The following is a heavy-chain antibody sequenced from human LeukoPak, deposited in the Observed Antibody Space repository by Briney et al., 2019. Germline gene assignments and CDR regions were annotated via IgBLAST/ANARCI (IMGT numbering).Heavy chain of an antibody. V-gene: IGHV4-39*01. CDR2: VYYTGST. CDR3: ARHSGSGSLSRPFDP. J-gene: IGHJ5*02. CDR1: GDSVTSGTFY. D-gene: IGHD3-10*01. Sequence: SETLSLTCTVSGDSVTSGTFYWAWLRQPPGKGLEWIATVYYTGSTYYNPSLKSRVTISIDTSKNQFSLTLRSVVAPDTALYYCARHSGSGSLSRPFDPRGQGTLVTVSS.